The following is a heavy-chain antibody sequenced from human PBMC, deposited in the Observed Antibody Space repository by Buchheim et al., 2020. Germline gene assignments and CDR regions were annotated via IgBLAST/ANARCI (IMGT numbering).Heavy chain of an antibody. J-gene: IGHJ6*03. CDR2: INHSGST. D-gene: IGHD5-12*01. CDR1: GGSFSGYY. CDR3: ASKWGSGYDYPYNWNDYYMDV. Sequence: QVQLQQWGAGLLKPSETLSLTCAVYGGSFSGYYWSWIRQPPGKGLEWIGEINHSGSTNYNPSLKSRVIISVDTSKNQFSLKLSSVTAADTAVYYCASKWGSGYDYPYNWNDYYMDVWGKGTT. V-gene: IGHV4-34*01.